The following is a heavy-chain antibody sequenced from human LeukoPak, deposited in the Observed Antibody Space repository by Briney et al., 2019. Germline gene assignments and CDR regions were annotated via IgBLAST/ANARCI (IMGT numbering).Heavy chain of an antibody. CDR1: GNTFTSYY. J-gene: IGHJ4*02. V-gene: IGHV1-2*02. Sequence: GASVKVSCKVPGNTFTSYYINWVRQAPGQGLEWMGWIIPNSGGTNYAQNFQGRVTMTRDTSISTVYMELSRLRSDDTAVYYCARDRGELPYYFDYWGQGTLVTVSS. CDR2: IIPNSGGT. CDR3: ARDRGELPYYFDY. D-gene: IGHD1-26*01.